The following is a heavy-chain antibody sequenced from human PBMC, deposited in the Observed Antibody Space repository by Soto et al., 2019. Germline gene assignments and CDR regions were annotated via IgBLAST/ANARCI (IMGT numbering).Heavy chain of an antibody. CDR2: ISSSSSYI. CDR3: ARGCSGGSCYSDAFDI. Sequence: PGGSLRLSCAASGFTFSSYSMNWVRQAPGKGLEWVSSISSSSSYIYYADSVKGRFTISRDNAKNSLYLQMNSLRAEDTAVYYCARGCSGGSCYSDAFDIWGQGTMVTVSS. J-gene: IGHJ3*02. V-gene: IGHV3-21*01. CDR1: GFTFSSYS. D-gene: IGHD2-15*01.